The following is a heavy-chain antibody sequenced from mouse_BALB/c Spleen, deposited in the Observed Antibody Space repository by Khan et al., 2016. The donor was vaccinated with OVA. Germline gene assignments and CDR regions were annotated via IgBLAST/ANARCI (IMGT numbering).Heavy chain of an antibody. CDR1: GFSLSRYN. Sequence: QVQLKESGPGLVAPSQSLSITCTVSGFSLSRYNIHWVRQPPGKGLEWLGMIWGGGGTDYNSTLKSRLSISKDNSKSQVFLKMNSLQTDDTAMYYWARAYYRYDVYYALDYWGQGTSVTVSS. D-gene: IGHD2-14*01. V-gene: IGHV2-6-4*01. CDR2: IWGGGGT. J-gene: IGHJ4*01. CDR3: ARAYYRYDVYYALDY.